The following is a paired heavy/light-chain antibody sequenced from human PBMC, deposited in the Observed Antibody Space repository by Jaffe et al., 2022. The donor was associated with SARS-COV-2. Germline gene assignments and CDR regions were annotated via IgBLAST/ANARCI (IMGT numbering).Heavy chain of an antibody. CDR2: INTNTGNP. CDR3: ARGHVYSSSWLSTVVGATPMRY. Sequence: QVQLVQSGSELKKPGASVKVSCKASGYTFTSYAMNWVRQAPGQGLEWMGWINTNTGNPTYAQGFTGRFVFSLDTSVSTAYLQISSLKAEDTAVYYCARGHVYSSSWLSTVVGATPMRYWGQGTLVTVSS. CDR1: GYTFTSYA. J-gene: IGHJ4*02. V-gene: IGHV7-4-1*02. D-gene: IGHD6-13*01.
Light chain of an antibody. Sequence: EIVLTQSPGTLSLSPGERATLSCRASQSVSSSYLAWYQQKPGQAPRLLIYGASSRATGIPDRFSGSGSGTDFTLTISRLEPEDFAVYYCQQYGSSPETFGQGTKLEIK. J-gene: IGKJ2*01. CDR3: QQYGSSPET. CDR1: QSVSSSY. CDR2: GAS. V-gene: IGKV3-20*01.